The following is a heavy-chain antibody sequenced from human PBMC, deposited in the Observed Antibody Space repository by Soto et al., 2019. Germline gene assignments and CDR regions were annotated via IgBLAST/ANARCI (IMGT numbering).Heavy chain of an antibody. CDR1: GYTFSTYA. Sequence: ASVKVSCKASGYTFSTYALHWVRQAPGQGLEWMGWINGGNSHTRYSQKFKDRVTISRDTPASTAYMELSGPRSEDTAVYYCARGKGMEENYYYYGMDVWGQGTTVTVSS. V-gene: IGHV1-3*01. CDR3: ARGKGMEENYYYYGMDV. D-gene: IGHD1-1*01. CDR2: INGGNSHT. J-gene: IGHJ6*02.